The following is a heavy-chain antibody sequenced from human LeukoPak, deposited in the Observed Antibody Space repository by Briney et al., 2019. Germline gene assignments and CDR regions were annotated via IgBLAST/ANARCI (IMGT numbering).Heavy chain of an antibody. CDR2: ISGSGGST. D-gene: IGHD1-1*01. J-gene: IGHJ6*02. Sequence: GGSLRLSCAASGFTFSSYAMSWVRQAPGKGLEWVSAISGSGGSTYYADSVKGRFTISRDNSKNTLYLQMNSLRAEDTAVYYCGKDRGTGTWGDYYYGMDVWGQGTTVTVSS. CDR1: GFTFSSYA. V-gene: IGHV3-23*01. CDR3: GKDRGTGTWGDYYYGMDV.